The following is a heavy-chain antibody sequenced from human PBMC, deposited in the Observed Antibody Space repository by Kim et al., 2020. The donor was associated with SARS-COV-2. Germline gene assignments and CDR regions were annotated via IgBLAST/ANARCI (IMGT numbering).Heavy chain of an antibody. Sequence: GGSLRLSCAASGFTFSSYCMRWVRQAPGKGLEWVSTIKQAGSAYYSVASMDGLSTTCRNNANSLLHQLKNIMAGDAAAVYYCGGRWSRVSIFGFVVDY. CDR3: GGRWSRVSIFGFVVDY. D-gene: IGHD3-3*01. CDR1: GFTFSSYC. V-gene: IGHV3-7*01. CDR2: IKQAGSAY. J-gene: IGHJ4*01.